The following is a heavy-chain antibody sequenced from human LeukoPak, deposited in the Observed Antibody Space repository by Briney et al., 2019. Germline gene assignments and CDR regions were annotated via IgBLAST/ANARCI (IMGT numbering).Heavy chain of an antibody. CDR2: INWNGDST. J-gene: IGHJ4*02. CDR1: GFTFEDYG. V-gene: IGHV3-20*04. D-gene: IGHD6-13*01. CDR3: ARESSSWAFDY. Sequence: GGSLRLSCAASGFTFEDYGMTWVRQAPGKGLEWVSNINWNGDSTDYADSVKGRFTISRDNAKNSLYLQMNSLRAEDTALYYCARESSSWAFDYWGQGTLVTVSS.